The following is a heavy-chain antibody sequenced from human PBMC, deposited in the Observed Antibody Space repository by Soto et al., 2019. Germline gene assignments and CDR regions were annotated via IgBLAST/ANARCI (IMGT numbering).Heavy chain of an antibody. CDR2: TYYRSKWYN. CDR1: GDSVSSNSAA. Sequence: PSQTLSLTCAISGDSVSSNSAAWNWIRQSPSRGLEWLGRTYYRSKWYNDYAVSVKSRITINPDTSKNQFSLQLNSVTPEDTAVYYCAIDLSGGPVNVYYNGGEYCDHYGYDGYDLWGQGTRVNVSS. J-gene: IGHJ5*02. V-gene: IGHV6-1*01. D-gene: IGHD2-8*01. CDR3: AIDLSGGPVNVYYNGGEYCDHYGYDGYDL.